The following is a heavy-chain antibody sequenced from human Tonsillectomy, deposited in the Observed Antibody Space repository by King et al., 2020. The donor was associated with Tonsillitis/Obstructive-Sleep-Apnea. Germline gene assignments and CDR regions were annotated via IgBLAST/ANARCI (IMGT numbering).Heavy chain of an antibody. Sequence: VQLVESGGGLVQPGGSLRISCAASGFTFAKYDMSWVRQAPGKGLEWVSGISGSGGSTYYADSVKGRFTIARDNSKNTLYLQMNSLRAEDTAVYYCAKDNDFWSGYYMAYFDYWGQGTLVTVSS. V-gene: IGHV3-23*04. CDR2: ISGSGGST. J-gene: IGHJ4*02. CDR3: AKDNDFWSGYYMAYFDY. D-gene: IGHD3-3*01. CDR1: GFTFAKYD.